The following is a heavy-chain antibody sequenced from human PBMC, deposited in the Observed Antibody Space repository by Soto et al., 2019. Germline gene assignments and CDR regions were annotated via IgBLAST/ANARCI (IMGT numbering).Heavy chain of an antibody. Sequence: QVQLVESGGGVVQPGRSLRLSCAASGFTFSSYGMHWVRQAPGKGLEWVAGIWYDGSNKYYADSVKGRFTISRDNSKNSLYLQMNSLRAEDTAVYYCARSPRYSSSWYGYYYGMDVWGQGTTVTVSS. V-gene: IGHV3-33*01. CDR3: ARSPRYSSSWYGYYYGMDV. J-gene: IGHJ6*02. CDR2: IWYDGSNK. CDR1: GFTFSSYG. D-gene: IGHD6-13*01.